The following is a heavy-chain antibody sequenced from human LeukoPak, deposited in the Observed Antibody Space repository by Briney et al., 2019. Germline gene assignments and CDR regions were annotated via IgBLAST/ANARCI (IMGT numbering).Heavy chain of an antibody. CDR2: ICYSGST. V-gene: IGHV4-31*03. J-gene: IGHJ4*02. D-gene: IGHD6-13*01. CDR3: AGGGGRIAAMYYFDY. Sequence: PSQTQSLTCTVSGGSISSGGYYWSWIRQHPGKGLEWIGYICYSGSTYYNPSLKSRVTISVDTSKNQFSLKLSSVTAADTAVYYCAGGGGRIAAMYYFDYWGQGTLVTVSS. CDR1: GGSISSGGYY.